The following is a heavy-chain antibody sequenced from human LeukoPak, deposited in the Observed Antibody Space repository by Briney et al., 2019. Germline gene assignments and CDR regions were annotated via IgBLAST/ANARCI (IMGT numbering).Heavy chain of an antibody. Sequence: GASVTVSCKASGYTFTNYGISWVRQAPGQGLEWVGWISAYNGNTKYAQKLQGRVTVTTDTSTSTAYMELKSLRSDDTAVYHCARTGWELLRGGAFDIWGQGTMVTVSS. D-gene: IGHD1-26*01. CDR1: GYTFTNYG. CDR3: ARTGWELLRGGAFDI. V-gene: IGHV1-18*04. CDR2: ISAYNGNT. J-gene: IGHJ3*02.